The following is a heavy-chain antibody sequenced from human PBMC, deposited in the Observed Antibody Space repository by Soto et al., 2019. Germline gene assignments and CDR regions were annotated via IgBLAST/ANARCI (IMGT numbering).Heavy chain of an antibody. CDR1: GGSISSGDYY. CDR3: ARKAPTYYYGSGLGGGFDY. Sequence: SETVSLTCTVSGGSISSGDYYWSWIRQPPGKGLEWIGYIYYSGSTYYNPSLKSRVTISVDTSKNQFSLKLSSVTAADTAVYYCARKAPTYYYGSGLGGGFDYWGQGTLVTVSS. D-gene: IGHD3-10*01. J-gene: IGHJ4*02. V-gene: IGHV4-30-4*01. CDR2: IYYSGST.